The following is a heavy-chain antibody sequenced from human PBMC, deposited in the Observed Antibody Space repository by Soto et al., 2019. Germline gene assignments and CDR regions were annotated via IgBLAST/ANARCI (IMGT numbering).Heavy chain of an antibody. D-gene: IGHD6-25*01. Sequence: SETLSLPCTVSGGSISSGNYYWSWIRQPPGKGLEWIGYIFHTGSTYFNPSLRSRVSISIDTSKSHFSLKLTSVTAADTAMFYCARVSIAADGPFIDHWGQGALVTVSS. V-gene: IGHV4-30-4*01. CDR2: IFHTGST. CDR3: ARVSIAADGPFIDH. CDR1: GGSISSGNYY. J-gene: IGHJ4*02.